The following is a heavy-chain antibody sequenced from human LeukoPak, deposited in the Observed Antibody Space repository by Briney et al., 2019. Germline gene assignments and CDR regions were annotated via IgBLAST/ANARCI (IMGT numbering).Heavy chain of an antibody. CDR3: ARDMVRGVTPLDYYGMDV. V-gene: IGHV3-21*01. J-gene: IGHJ6*02. CDR1: GFTFSSYS. D-gene: IGHD3-10*01. CDR2: ITSSSSYI. Sequence: GGSLRLSCAASGFTFSSYSMNWVRQAPGKGLEWVSSITSSSSYIYYADSVKGRFTISRDNAKNSLYLQMNSLRAEDTAVYYCARDMVRGVTPLDYYGMDVWGQGTTVTVSS.